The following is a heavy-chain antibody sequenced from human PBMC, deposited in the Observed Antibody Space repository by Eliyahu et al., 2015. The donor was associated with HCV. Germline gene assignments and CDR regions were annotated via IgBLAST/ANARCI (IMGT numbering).Heavy chain of an antibody. CDR2: TSQDTSKQ. J-gene: IGHJ4*02. V-gene: IGHV3-30*18. D-gene: IGHD1-26*01. CDR1: XFTFXTYG. CDR3: AKDGRGQSWLGLYYFNY. Sequence: QVQLVESGGGVVQPGRSLRLSCAASXFTFXTYGXHWVRQAPGKGLEWVAATSQDTSKQYYAESVRGRFTISRDNSKNTLYLQMDSLRPGDTAVYYCAKDGRGQSWLGLYYFNYWGQGTLVTVSS.